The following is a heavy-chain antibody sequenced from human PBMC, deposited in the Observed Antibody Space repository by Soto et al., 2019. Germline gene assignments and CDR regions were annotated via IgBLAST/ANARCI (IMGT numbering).Heavy chain of an antibody. D-gene: IGHD4-17*01. CDR3: ARDSAGGEVYSDYGDYYGMDV. J-gene: IGHJ6*02. CDR1: GFTFSSYA. V-gene: IGHV3-30-3*01. Sequence: GGSLRLSCAASGFTFSSYAMHWVRQAPGKGLEWVAVISYDGSNKYYADSVKGRFTISRDNSKNTLYLQMNSLRAEDTAVYYCARDSAGGEVYSDYGDYYGMDVWGQGTTVTVSS. CDR2: ISYDGSNK.